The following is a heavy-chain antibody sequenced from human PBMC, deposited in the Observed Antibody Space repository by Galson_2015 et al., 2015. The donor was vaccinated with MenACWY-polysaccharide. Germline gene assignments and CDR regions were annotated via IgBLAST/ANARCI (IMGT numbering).Heavy chain of an antibody. V-gene: IGHV3-30-3*01. CDR3: ARDYCSRTSCYGMDV. Sequence: SLRLSCAASGFTFSRYAMHWVRQAPGKGLERVAVISYDATNKYYAESVKGRFTISRDNSKNTRYVQMNSLRAEDTAIYYCARDYCSRTSCYGMDVWGQGTTVTVSS. J-gene: IGHJ6*02. CDR2: ISYDATNK. D-gene: IGHD2-2*01. CDR1: GFTFSRYA.